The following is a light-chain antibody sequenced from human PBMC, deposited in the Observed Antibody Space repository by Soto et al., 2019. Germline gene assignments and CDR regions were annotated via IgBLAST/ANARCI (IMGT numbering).Light chain of an antibody. CDR1: SSDIGDYTY. Sequence: QSVLTQPASVSGSPGQSITISCTGTSSDIGDYTYVSWYQQYPGKAPQLMIYEVSNRPSGVSNRFSGSKSGNTASLTISGLQAEDEADYYCSSYTSRGTLVFGTGTKVTV. CDR3: SSYTSRGTLV. J-gene: IGLJ1*01. CDR2: EVS. V-gene: IGLV2-14*01.